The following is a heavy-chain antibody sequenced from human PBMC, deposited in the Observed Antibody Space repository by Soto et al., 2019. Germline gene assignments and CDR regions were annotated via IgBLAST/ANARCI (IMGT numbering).Heavy chain of an antibody. CDR1: GYTFTNYG. CDR3: ARDIVVAPAPRRFDP. D-gene: IGHD2-2*01. J-gene: IGHJ5*02. Sequence: ASVKVSCKASGYTFTNYGFSWVRQAPGQGLEWMGWISGYNGDTNYAQKFQGRVTMTTDTSTTTAYMELRSLSSDDTAVYYCARDIVVAPAPRRFDPWGQGTLVTVSS. CDR2: ISGYNGDT. V-gene: IGHV1-18*01.